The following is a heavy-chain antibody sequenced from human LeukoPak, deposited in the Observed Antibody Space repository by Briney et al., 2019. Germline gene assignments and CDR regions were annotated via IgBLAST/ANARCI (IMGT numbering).Heavy chain of an antibody. CDR1: GDSFSSNSVT. V-gene: IGHV6-1*01. D-gene: IGHD2-2*01. CDR2: TYYRSTWYN. CDR3: ARRLTQYDCFDP. J-gene: IGHJ5*02. Sequence: SQTLSLTCEISGDSFSSNSVTWNWIRQSPSRGLEWLGRTYYRSTWYNDYAVSVRGRITVNPDTSKNQFSLHLNSVTPEDTAVYYCARRLTQYDCFDPWGQGILVTVSS.